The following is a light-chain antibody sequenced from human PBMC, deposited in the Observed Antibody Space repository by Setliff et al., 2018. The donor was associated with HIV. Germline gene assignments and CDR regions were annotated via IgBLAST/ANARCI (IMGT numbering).Light chain of an antibody. CDR1: DIGGKS. J-gene: IGLJ1*01. V-gene: IGLV3-21*03. CDR2: DDS. Sequence: SYELTQPPSVSVAPGKTAEITCGGNDIGGKSVHWYQQKPGQAPVVVVYDDSDRPSGIPERFSGSNSGNMATLTISRVEAGDEADYYCQVWDRGSDHYVFGSGTKGTVL. CDR3: QVWDRGSDHYV.